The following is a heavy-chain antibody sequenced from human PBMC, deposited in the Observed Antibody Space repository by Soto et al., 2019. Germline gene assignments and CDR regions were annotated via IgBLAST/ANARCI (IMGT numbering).Heavy chain of an antibody. Sequence: GGSLRLSCAASGFTFSSYSMNWVRQAPGKGLEWVSSISSSSSYIYYADSVKGRFTISRDNAKNSLYLQMNSLRAEDTAVYYCARGDLTIFGVTGDAFDIWGQGTMVTVSS. J-gene: IGHJ3*02. CDR2: ISSSSSYI. CDR3: ARGDLTIFGVTGDAFDI. V-gene: IGHV3-21*01. D-gene: IGHD3-3*01. CDR1: GFTFSSYS.